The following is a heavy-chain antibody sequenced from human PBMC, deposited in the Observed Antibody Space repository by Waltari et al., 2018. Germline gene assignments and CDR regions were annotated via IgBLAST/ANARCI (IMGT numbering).Heavy chain of an antibody. J-gene: IGHJ4*02. CDR3: ARGLYGVFDY. Sequence: QVQLQESGPGLVKPSETLSLTCTVSGGSISSHYWSWIRQPPGKGLEWIGYIYYSGSTNYNPSLKSRVTISVDTSKNQFSLKLSSVTAADTAVYYCARGLYGVFDYWGQGTLVTVSS. CDR2: IYYSGST. D-gene: IGHD3-10*01. CDR1: GGSISSHY. V-gene: IGHV4-59*11.